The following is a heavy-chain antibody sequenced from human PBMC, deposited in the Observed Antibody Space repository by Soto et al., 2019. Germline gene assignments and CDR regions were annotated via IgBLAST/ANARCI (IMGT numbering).Heavy chain of an antibody. CDR3: ARGGPLGARREDWFDP. CDR1: GYSFTSYW. J-gene: IGHJ5*02. CDR2: IYPGDSDT. D-gene: IGHD1-26*01. V-gene: IGHV5-51*01. Sequence: GESLNISCKSSGYSFTSYWIGWVRQMPGKGLEWMGIIYPGDSDTRYSPSFQGQVTISADKSISTAYLQWSSLKASDTAMYYCARGGPLGARREDWFDPWGQGTLVTVSS.